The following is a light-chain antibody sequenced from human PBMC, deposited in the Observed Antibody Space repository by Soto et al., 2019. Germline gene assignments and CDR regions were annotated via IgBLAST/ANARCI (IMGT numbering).Light chain of an antibody. J-gene: IGKJ2*01. V-gene: IGKV3-15*01. CDR1: QSVSSS. Sequence: EIVMTQSPATLSVSPGERATLSCRACQSVSSSLAWYQQKPGQAPRLLIYDASTSATGIPARFSGSGSGTAFTLTISSLQSEDFAVYHCQQYDNWPYTFGQGTKLEIK. CDR2: DAS. CDR3: QQYDNWPYT.